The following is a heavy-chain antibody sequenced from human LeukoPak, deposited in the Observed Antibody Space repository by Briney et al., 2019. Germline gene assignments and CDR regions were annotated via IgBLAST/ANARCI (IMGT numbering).Heavy chain of an antibody. CDR1: GFTFSSYS. J-gene: IGHJ4*02. Sequence: GGSLRLSCAASGFTFSSYSMNWVRQAPGKGLEWVSSISSSSSYIYYADSVKGRFTISRDNAKNSLYLQMNSLRTEDTAVYYCARASYYYDSSGYFDYWGQGTLVTVSS. V-gene: IGHV3-21*01. D-gene: IGHD3-22*01. CDR3: ARASYYYDSSGYFDY. CDR2: ISSSSSYI.